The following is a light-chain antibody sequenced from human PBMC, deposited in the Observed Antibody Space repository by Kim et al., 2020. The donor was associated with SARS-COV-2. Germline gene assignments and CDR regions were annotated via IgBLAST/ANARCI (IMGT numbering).Light chain of an antibody. CDR1: SSDVGHYTY. CDR3: SSFAGSKNFVL. J-gene: IGLJ2*01. Sequence: QSALTQPPSASGSPGQSVTISCTGTSSDVGHYTYVSWYQQYPGKAPKLIIYEVTKRPSGVPDRFSGSKSGNTASLSVSGLQTEDEADYFCSSFAGSKNFVLFGGGTQLTVL. CDR2: EVT. V-gene: IGLV2-8*01.